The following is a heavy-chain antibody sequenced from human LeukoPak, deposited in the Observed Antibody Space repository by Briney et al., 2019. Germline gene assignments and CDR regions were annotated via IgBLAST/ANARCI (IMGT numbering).Heavy chain of an antibody. Sequence: GASVKVSCKASGYTFTNYDINWVRQAPGQGLEWMGWISAYNGNTNYAQKLQGRVTMTTDTSTSTAYMELRSLRSDDTAVYYCATAAYSSSWYTLYWGQGTLVTVSS. D-gene: IGHD6-13*01. CDR1: GYTFTNYD. CDR2: ISAYNGNT. CDR3: ATAAYSSSWYTLY. V-gene: IGHV1-18*01. J-gene: IGHJ4*02.